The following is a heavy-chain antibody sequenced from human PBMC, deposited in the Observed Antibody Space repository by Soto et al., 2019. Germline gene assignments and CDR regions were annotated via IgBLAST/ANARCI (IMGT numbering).Heavy chain of an antibody. Sequence: EVQLVESGGGLVQPGGSLRLSCAVSGFTFSSSEMYWVRQAPGKGLEWISYIHPSGQPIFYADSVKGCFTISRDNANNSLFLQMNGLRAEDTAVYYCARRASRWGQGTMVTVSP. J-gene: IGHJ3*01. CDR2: IHPSGQPI. V-gene: IGHV3-48*03. CDR3: ARRASR. D-gene: IGHD1-26*01. CDR1: GFTFSSSE.